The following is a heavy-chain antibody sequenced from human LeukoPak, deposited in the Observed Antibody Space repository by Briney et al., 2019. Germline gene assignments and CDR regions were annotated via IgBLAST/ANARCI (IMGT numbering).Heavy chain of an antibody. CDR1: SCSICYYY. CDR2: IYYSGST. V-gene: IGHV4-59*01. D-gene: IGHD4-23*01. Sequence: SETLSRKCTVSSCSICYYYWRWIPQPPGKGLEWSRYIYYSGSTNYNPSLKRRVTISVDTSTNQFSLKLSSVSAADTAVYYCARDTRDYGGTYHAFDIWGQGTMVTVSS. CDR3: ARDTRDYGGTYHAFDI. J-gene: IGHJ3*02.